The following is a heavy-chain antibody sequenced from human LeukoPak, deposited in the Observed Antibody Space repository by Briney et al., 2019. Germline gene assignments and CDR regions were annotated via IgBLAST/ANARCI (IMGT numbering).Heavy chain of an antibody. Sequence: LETLSLTCTVSGGSISSYYWGWIRQPPGKGLEWIGIIYYSGSTYYNPSLKSRLTISVDTSKNQFSLKLSSVTATDTAVYYCARRGYCSSTSCYEYWFDPWGQGTLVTVSS. V-gene: IGHV4-39*01. J-gene: IGHJ5*02. D-gene: IGHD2-2*01. CDR1: GGSISSYY. CDR2: IYYSGST. CDR3: ARRGYCSSTSCYEYWFDP.